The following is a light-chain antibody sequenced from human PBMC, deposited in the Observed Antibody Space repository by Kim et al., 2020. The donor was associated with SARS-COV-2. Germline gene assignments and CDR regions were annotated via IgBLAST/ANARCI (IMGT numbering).Light chain of an antibody. CDR1: KIGSKS. J-gene: IGLJ2*01. Sequence: SYELTQPPSVSVAPGKTASITCGGNKIGSKSVHWYQQSSGQAPVLVMYYDTDRPSGIPERFSGSNSGDTATLTISRVEAEDEADYFCQVWDLYAMFFGGGTQLTVL. CDR3: QVWDLYAMF. V-gene: IGLV3-21*04. CDR2: YDT.